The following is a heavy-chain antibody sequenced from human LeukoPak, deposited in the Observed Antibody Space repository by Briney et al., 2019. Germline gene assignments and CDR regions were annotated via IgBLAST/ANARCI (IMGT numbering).Heavy chain of an antibody. CDR1: GGSISSYY. CDR3: ARSPRSTSWTYYYMDV. Sequence: SETLSLTCTVSGGSISSYYWSWIRQPPGKGLEWIGYIYYSGSTNYNPSHKSRVTISVDTSKNQFSLKLSSVTAADTAVYYCARSPRSTSWTYYYMDVWGKGTTVTVSS. V-gene: IGHV4-59*01. D-gene: IGHD2-2*01. CDR2: IYYSGST. J-gene: IGHJ6*03.